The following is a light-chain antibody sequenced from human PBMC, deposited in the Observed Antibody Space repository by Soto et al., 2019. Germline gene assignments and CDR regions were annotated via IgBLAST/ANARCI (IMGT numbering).Light chain of an antibody. Sequence: QPVLTQSPSASASLGASVKLTCTLSSGHSSYAIAWHQQQPEKGPRYLMKLNSDGSHSKGDGIPARFSGSSSGAERYLTISGLQSEDEADYYCQTWGTGTVVFGGGTKLTVL. J-gene: IGLJ2*01. CDR2: LNSDGSH. CDR3: QTWGTGTVV. V-gene: IGLV4-69*01. CDR1: SGHSSYA.